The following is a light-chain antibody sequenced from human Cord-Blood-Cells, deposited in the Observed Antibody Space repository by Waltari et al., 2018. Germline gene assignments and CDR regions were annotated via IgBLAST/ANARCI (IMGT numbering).Light chain of an antibody. CDR2: DAS. J-gene: IGKJ5*01. Sequence: EIVLTQSPATLSLSPGERATLSCRASQSVSSYLAWYQQKPGQAPRLLIYDASNGATGIPARFSGSGSGTDFTLTISSLEPEDFAVYYCQQRSNWLPITFGQGTRLEIK. CDR1: QSVSSY. V-gene: IGKV3-11*01. CDR3: QQRSNWLPIT.